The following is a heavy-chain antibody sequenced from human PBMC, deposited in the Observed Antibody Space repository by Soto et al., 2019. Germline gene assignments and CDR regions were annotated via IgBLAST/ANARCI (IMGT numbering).Heavy chain of an antibody. V-gene: IGHV3-73*01. J-gene: IGHJ6*02. D-gene: IGHD5-18*01. Sequence: GGSLRLSCVASGFTFSDYLMTWVRQAPGKGLEWVGRIRSKANSYATAYAASVKGRFTISRDDSKNTAYLQMNSLKTEDTAVYYCTSDTARVYYGMDVWGQGTTVTVSS. CDR2: IRSKANSYAT. CDR3: TSDTARVYYGMDV. CDR1: GFTFSDYL.